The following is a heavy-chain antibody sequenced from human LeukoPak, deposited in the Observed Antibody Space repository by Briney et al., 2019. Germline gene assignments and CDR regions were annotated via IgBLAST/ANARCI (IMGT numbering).Heavy chain of an antibody. J-gene: IGHJ3*02. CDR1: GGSISSGGYY. D-gene: IGHD1-26*01. V-gene: IGHV4-61*08. Sequence: SQTLSLTCTVSGGSISSGGYYWSWIRQPPGKGLEWIGYIYYSGSTNYNPSLKSRVTISVDTSKNQFSLKLSSVTAADTAVYYCARDIVGATGAFDIWGQGTMVIVSS. CDR3: ARDIVGATGAFDI. CDR2: IYYSGST.